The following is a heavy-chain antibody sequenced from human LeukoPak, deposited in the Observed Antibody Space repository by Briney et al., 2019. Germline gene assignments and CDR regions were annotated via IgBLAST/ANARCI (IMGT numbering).Heavy chain of an antibody. V-gene: IGHV1-8*03. CDR2: MNPNSGNT. CDR3: ASYLSGGDDAFDI. Sequence: ASVKVSCKASGYTFTSYDINWVRQATGQGLEWMGWMNPNSGNTGYAQKFQGRVTITTDESTSTAYMELSSLRSEDTAVYYCASYLSGGDDAFDIWGQGTMVTVSS. J-gene: IGHJ3*02. CDR1: GYTFTSYD. D-gene: IGHD2-15*01.